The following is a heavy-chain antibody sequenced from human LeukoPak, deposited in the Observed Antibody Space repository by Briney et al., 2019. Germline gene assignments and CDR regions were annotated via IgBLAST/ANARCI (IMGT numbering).Heavy chain of an antibody. V-gene: IGHV1-69*13. CDR1: GGTFSSYA. CDR3: ARVGRYGGSYYESYYYYGMDV. CDR2: IISIFGTA. D-gene: IGHD1-26*01. J-gene: IGHJ6*02. Sequence: SVKVSCKASGGTFSSYAISWVRQAPGQGLEWMGGIISIFGTANYAQKFQGRVTITADESSSTAYMELSSLRSEDTAVYYCARVGRYGGSYYESYYYYGMDVWGQGTTVTVSS.